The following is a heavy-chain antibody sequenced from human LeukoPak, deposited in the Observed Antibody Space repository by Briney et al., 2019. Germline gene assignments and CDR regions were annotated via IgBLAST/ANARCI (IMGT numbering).Heavy chain of an antibody. D-gene: IGHD3-22*01. Sequence: PSETLSLTCTVSGGSISSSSYYWGWIRQPPGKGLEWIGSIYYSGSTYYNPSLKSRVTISVDTSKNQFSLKLSSVTAADTAVYYCARDYYDSSGYYPNWFDPWGQGTLVTVSS. CDR1: GGSISSSSYY. CDR2: IYYSGST. CDR3: ARDYYDSSGYYPNWFDP. J-gene: IGHJ5*02. V-gene: IGHV4-39*07.